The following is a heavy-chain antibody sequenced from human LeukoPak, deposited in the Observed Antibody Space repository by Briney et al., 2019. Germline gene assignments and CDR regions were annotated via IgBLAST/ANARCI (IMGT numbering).Heavy chain of an antibody. CDR2: ISGSGGST. V-gene: IGHV3-23*01. CDR3: AKDLANWGSYVRDDAFDI. J-gene: IGHJ3*02. D-gene: IGHD7-27*01. Sequence: GGSLRLSCAASGFTFSSYAMSWVRQAPGKGLEWVSAISGSGGSTYYADSVKGRFTISRDNSKNTLYLQMNSLRAEDTAVYYCAKDLANWGSYVRDDAFDIWGQGTMVTVSS. CDR1: GFTFSSYA.